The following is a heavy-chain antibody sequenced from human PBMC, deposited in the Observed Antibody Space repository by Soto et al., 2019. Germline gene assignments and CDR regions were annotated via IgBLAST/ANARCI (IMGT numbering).Heavy chain of an antibody. D-gene: IGHD2-8*01. Sequence: PSETLSLTCTVSGGSISTYSWSWIRQPPGKGLEWIGSIYYSGDTDYNPSLKSPVTISVDTSKNQFSLQLSSVTAADTAVYYCARVAVTMAGSFDYWGQGTLVTVS. V-gene: IGHV4-59*01. CDR2: IYYSGDT. CDR3: ARVAVTMAGSFDY. J-gene: IGHJ4*02. CDR1: GGSISTYS.